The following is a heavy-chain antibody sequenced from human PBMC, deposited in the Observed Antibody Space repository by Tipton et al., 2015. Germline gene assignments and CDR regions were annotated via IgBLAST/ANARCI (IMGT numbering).Heavy chain of an antibody. Sequence: LRLSCNVSGGSISGHFWSWIRQPPGKELEWIGYIQYSGSTNYNPSLKSRVTISVDTSKTQFSLKMSSVTAADTAVYYCACQDYDSLTRDYQTVDYWGQGTLVTVSS. CDR1: GGSISGHF. V-gene: IGHV4-59*08. CDR3: ACQDYDSLTRDYQTVDY. D-gene: IGHD3-9*01. J-gene: IGHJ4*02. CDR2: IQYSGST.